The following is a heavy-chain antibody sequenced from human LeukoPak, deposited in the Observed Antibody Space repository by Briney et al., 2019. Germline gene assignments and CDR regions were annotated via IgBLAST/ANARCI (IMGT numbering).Heavy chain of an antibody. CDR3: ARDRGWQQFDY. CDR1: GFTFSSSW. Sequence: GGSLRLSCVASGFTFSSSWMTWVRQAPGMGLERVANIKADGSGKYYVDSVRGRFSISRDNAKNSLYLELNSLRAEDTGVYFCARDRGWQQFDYWGQGTLVTVSS. D-gene: IGHD5-24*01. CDR2: IKADGSGK. J-gene: IGHJ4*02. V-gene: IGHV3-7*01.